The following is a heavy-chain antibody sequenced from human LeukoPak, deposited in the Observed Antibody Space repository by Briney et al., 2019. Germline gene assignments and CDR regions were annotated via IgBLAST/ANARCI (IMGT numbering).Heavy chain of an antibody. CDR3: ARVTTIFGVLKYYYYMDV. D-gene: IGHD3-3*01. CDR2: IKEDGSEK. CDR1: GFTFSSYW. V-gene: IGHV3-7*01. Sequence: GGSLRLSCAASGFTFSSYWMTWVRQAPGKGLEWVANIKEDGSEKYYVDSVKGRLTISRDNAKNSLYLQMNSLRAEDTAVYYCARVTTIFGVLKYYYYMDVWGKGTTVTVSS. J-gene: IGHJ6*03.